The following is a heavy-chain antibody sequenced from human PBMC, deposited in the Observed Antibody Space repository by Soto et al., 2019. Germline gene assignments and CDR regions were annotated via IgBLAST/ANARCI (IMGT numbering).Heavy chain of an antibody. CDR3: ARGALLDLHNYFALDV. J-gene: IGHJ6*02. CDR1: GDSFNNDG. Sequence: QVQLVQSGAEVKKPGSSVKVSCKASGDSFNNDGVNWVRQAPGQGLEWVGGIIPHFGPAKYPQKFQGRATITADTPTNTVFMESLSLTSDDTAIYYCARGALLDLHNYFALDVWGQGTSVTVSS. D-gene: IGHD3-10*01. CDR2: IIPHFGPA. V-gene: IGHV1-69*06.